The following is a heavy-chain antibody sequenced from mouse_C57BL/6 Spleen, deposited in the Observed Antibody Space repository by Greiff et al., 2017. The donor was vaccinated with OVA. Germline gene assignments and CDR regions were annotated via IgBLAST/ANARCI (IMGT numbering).Heavy chain of an antibody. CDR2: ISYSGST. Sequence: EVKVVESGPGLAKPSQPLSLTCSVTGYSITSDYWNWIRKFPGNKLEYIGYISYSGSTYYNPSLKSRISITRDTSKNQYHLQLNSVTNEAFARSYCARGDGSSFPFDYWGQGTTLTVSS. CDR3: ARGDGSSFPFDY. CDR1: GYSITSDY. V-gene: IGHV3-8*01. J-gene: IGHJ2*01. D-gene: IGHD1-1*01.